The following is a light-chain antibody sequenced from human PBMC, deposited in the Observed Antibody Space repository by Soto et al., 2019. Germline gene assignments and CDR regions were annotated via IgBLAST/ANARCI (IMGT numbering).Light chain of an antibody. CDR3: SSYTSSSPHV. Sequence: QSAMTQPASVSGSTGESITISCTGTSSDVGGYNYVSWYQQHPGKAPKLMIYDVSNRPSGVSNRFSGSKSGNTASLTISGLQAEDEAHYYCSSYTSSSPHVFGTGTKVTVL. CDR1: SSDVGGYNY. J-gene: IGLJ1*01. V-gene: IGLV2-14*01. CDR2: DVS.